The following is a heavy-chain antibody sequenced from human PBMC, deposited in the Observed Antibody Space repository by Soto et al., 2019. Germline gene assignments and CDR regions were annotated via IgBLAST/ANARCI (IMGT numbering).Heavy chain of an antibody. CDR3: ARGRSSSLGDAFDI. J-gene: IGHJ3*02. V-gene: IGHV3-33*01. Sequence: QVQLVESGGGVVQPGRSLRLSCAASGFTFSSYGMHWVRQAPGKGLEWVAVIWYDGSNKYYADSVKGRFTISRDNSKNTLYLQMNSLRAEDTAVYYWARGRSSSLGDAFDIWGQGTMVTVSS. D-gene: IGHD6-6*01. CDR1: GFTFSSYG. CDR2: IWYDGSNK.